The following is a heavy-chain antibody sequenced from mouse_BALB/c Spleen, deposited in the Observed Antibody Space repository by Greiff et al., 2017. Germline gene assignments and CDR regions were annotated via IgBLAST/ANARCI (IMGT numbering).Heavy chain of an antibody. CDR3: ARLGGKFITTVVAPFDY. J-gene: IGHJ2*01. Sequence: QVQLQQSGAELVRPGVSVKISCKGSGYTFTDYAMHWVKQSHAKSLEWIGVISTYYGDASYNQKFKGKATMTVDKSSSTAYMELARLTSEDSAIYYCARLGGKFITTVVAPFDYWGQGTTLTVSS. CDR1: GYTFTDYA. V-gene: IGHV1S137*01. CDR2: ISTYYGDA. D-gene: IGHD1-1*01.